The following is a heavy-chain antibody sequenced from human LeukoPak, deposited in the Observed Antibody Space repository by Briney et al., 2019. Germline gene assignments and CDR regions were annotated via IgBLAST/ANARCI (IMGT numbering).Heavy chain of an antibody. CDR1: GFTFSGYA. D-gene: IGHD4-11*01. CDR2: ISGSDGST. J-gene: IGHJ4*02. CDR3: AKQDYSNYVGPFDY. V-gene: IGHV3-23*01. Sequence: PGGSLRLSCATSGFTFSGYAMSWVRQAPGKELEWVSGISGSDGSTYYADPVKGRFTVSRDNSKNTLYLQMNSLRAEDTAIYYCAKQDYSNYVGPFDYWGQGALVSVSS.